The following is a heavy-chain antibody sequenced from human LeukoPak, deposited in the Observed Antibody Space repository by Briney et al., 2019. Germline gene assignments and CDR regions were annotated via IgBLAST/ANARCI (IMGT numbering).Heavy chain of an antibody. CDR3: AKSLFTSATGTGRAFHI. J-gene: IGHJ3*02. CDR2: ISGSGGST. Sequence: GGSLRLSCAASGFTFSSYAMSWVRQGPGKGLEWVSSISGSGGSTNYADSVKGRFTISRDNSKNTLYLQMNRLRAEDTAVFYCAKSLFTSATGTGRAFHIWGQGTRVTVSS. CDR1: GFTFSSYA. D-gene: IGHD1-1*01. V-gene: IGHV3-23*01.